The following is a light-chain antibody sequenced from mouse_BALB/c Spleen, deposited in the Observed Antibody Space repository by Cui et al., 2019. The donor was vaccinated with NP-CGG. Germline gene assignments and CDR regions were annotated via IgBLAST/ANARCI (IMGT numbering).Light chain of an antibody. V-gene: IGLV1*01. CDR3: ALWYSNHWV. Sequence: QVVVTQESALTTSPGETVTLTCRSTTGAVTTSNYANWVQEKPDHLFTGLIGGTNNRAPGVPARFSGSLIGDKAALIITGAQTEDESIYFCALWYSNHWVFGGGTKLTVL. CDR1: TGAVTTSNY. CDR2: GTN. J-gene: IGLJ1*01.